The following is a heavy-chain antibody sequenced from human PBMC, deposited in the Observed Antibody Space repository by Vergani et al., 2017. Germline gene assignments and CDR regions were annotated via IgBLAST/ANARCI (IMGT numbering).Heavy chain of an antibody. D-gene: IGHD6-13*01. Sequence: EVQLLESGGGLVQPGGSLRLSCAASGFTFSSYAMSWVRQAPGKGLEWVSAISGSGGSTYYADSVKGRFTISRDNSKNTLYLKMNSLRAEDTAVYYCAKPQQLVGGWDYWGQGTLVTVSS. CDR2: ISGSGGST. J-gene: IGHJ4*02. CDR1: GFTFSSYA. V-gene: IGHV3-23*01. CDR3: AKPQQLVGGWDY.